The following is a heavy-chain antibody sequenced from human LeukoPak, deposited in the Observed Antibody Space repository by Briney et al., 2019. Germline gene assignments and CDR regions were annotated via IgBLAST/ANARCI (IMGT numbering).Heavy chain of an antibody. Sequence: SETLSLTCNVSGGSIYSGSYYWGWIRQPPGKGLEWIGSIYYSGSTYYNPSLKSRVTISVDTSKNQFSLKLSSVTAADTAVYYCARLQAGHFDYRGQGTLVTVSS. CDR2: IYYSGST. D-gene: IGHD3-10*01. J-gene: IGHJ4*02. V-gene: IGHV4-39*01. CDR3: ARLQAGHFDY. CDR1: GGSIYSGSYY.